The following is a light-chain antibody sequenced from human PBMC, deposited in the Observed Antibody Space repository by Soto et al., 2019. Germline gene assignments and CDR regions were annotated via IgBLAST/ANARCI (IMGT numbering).Light chain of an antibody. CDR2: SDN. CDR1: SSHIGTNT. J-gene: IGLJ2*01. Sequence: QAVVTQPPSASGTPGQRVTISCSGSSSHIGTNTVIWYQQLPGAAPKLLIYSDNQRPSGVPDRFAGSKSGTYASLAISGLQSEDEADYYCAAWDVSLVVFGGGTKLTVL. CDR3: AAWDVSLVV. V-gene: IGLV1-44*01.